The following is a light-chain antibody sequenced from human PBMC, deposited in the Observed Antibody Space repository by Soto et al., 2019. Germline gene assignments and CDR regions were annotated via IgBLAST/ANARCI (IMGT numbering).Light chain of an antibody. CDR3: QQRSNWPLT. Sequence: EIVLTQSPATLSLSPGERATLSCRASQSVSSYLAWYQQKPGQAPRLLIYDASNRATGIPVRFSGSGSGTDFTLIISSLEPEDFAVYYCQQRSNWPLTFGQGTRLEIK. CDR2: DAS. J-gene: IGKJ5*01. CDR1: QSVSSY. V-gene: IGKV3-11*01.